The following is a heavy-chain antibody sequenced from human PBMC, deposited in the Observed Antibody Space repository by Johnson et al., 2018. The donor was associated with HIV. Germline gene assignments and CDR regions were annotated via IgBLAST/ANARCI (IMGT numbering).Heavy chain of an antibody. D-gene: IGHD5-24*01. CDR3: TTDLLRWLQGENAFDI. CDR2: IYSNGAST. V-gene: IGHV3-20*04. CDR1: GFTFYSYC. Sequence: LQLVESGGGVARPGVSLRLSCPASGFTFYSYCMSWVRQAPGKGLEWVAGIYSNGASTGYADSVQGRLTISRDDSKNTRYLQMNSLKTEDTAVYYCTTDLLRWLQGENAFDIWGEGTMVTVSS. J-gene: IGHJ3*02.